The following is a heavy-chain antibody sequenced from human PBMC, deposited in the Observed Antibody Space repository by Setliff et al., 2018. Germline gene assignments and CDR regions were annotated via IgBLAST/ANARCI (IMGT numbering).Heavy chain of an antibody. CDR3: AREQAYYYGSGSYYYHQGMDV. V-gene: IGHV1-46*01. D-gene: IGHD3-10*01. J-gene: IGHJ6*02. Sequence: ASVKVSCKASGYIFTSYYMHWVRQAPGQGLEWMGIINPSGGSTSYAQKFQGRVTMTRDTSTSTVYMKLSSLRSEDTAVYYCAREQAYYYGSGSYYYHQGMDVWGQGTTVTVSS. CDR2: INPSGGST. CDR1: GYIFTSYY.